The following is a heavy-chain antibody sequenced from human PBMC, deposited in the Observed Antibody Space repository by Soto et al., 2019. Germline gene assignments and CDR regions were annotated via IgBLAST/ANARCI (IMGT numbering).Heavy chain of an antibody. Sequence: EVKLVETGGALNQPGGSLRLSCAASGFAVSNHYMNWVRQAPGKGLEWVSIIRTTGGTYYADSVKGRFTISRDNSKNTVSLEMNSLRVEDTAIYYCARNSMMDVWGQGTTVIVSS. J-gene: IGHJ6*02. CDR1: GFAVSNHY. V-gene: IGHV3-53*02. CDR3: ARNSMMDV. CDR2: IRTTGGT.